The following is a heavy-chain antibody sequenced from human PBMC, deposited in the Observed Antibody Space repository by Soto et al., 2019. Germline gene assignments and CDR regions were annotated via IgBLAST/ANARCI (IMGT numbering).Heavy chain of an antibody. J-gene: IGHJ1*01. CDR3: ARDPRSITGTTSSEDFQH. V-gene: IGHV1-69*01. CDR2: TIPLLGIT. D-gene: IGHD1-20*01. Sequence: QAQLMQSGAEVKKPGSSVKVSCKASGGTFSGYAINWVRQAPGQGLEWMGGTIPLLGITDYGQKFQGIITIAADESTVTAYMDLSGLRSEDTAVYYCARDPRSITGTTSSEDFQHWGQGTLVSVSS. CDR1: GGTFSGYA.